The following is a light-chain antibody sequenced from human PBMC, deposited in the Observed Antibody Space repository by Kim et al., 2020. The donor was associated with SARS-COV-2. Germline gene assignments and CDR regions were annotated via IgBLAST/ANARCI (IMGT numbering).Light chain of an antibody. CDR2: GAS. Sequence: SPGERATLSCRASQSVSSSYLAWYQQKPGQAPRLLIYGASSRATGIPDRFSGSGSATDFTLTISRLEPEDFAVYYCQQYGSSPRTFGQGTKVDIK. CDR3: QQYGSSPRT. CDR1: QSVSSSY. J-gene: IGKJ1*01. V-gene: IGKV3-20*01.